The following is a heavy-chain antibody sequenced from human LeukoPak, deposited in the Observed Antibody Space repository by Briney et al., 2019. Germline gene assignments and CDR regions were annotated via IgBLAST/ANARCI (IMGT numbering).Heavy chain of an antibody. J-gene: IGHJ4*02. V-gene: IGHV4-31*03. Sequence: SQTLSLTCTVSGGSISSGGYYWSWIRQHPGKGLEWIGYIYYSGSTYYNPSLKSRVTISVDTSKNQSSLKLSSVTAADTAVYYCARGLTTVTMRGYFDYWGQGALVTVSS. CDR1: GGSISSGGYY. CDR3: ARGLTTVTMRGYFDY. CDR2: IYYSGST. D-gene: IGHD4-17*01.